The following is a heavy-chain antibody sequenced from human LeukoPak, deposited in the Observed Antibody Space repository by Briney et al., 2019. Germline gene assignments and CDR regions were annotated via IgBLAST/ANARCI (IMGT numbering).Heavy chain of an antibody. CDR1: GITLSNYG. Sequence: GGSLRLSCVVSGITLSNYGMSWVRQAPGKGLEWVSSISSSAERTNYADSVKGRFTISRDNSKNTLYLQMNSLRAEDTALYYCAKTPGPSGIPNFDYWGQGTLVTVSS. V-gene: IGHV3-23*01. CDR2: ISSSAERT. D-gene: IGHD3-10*01. CDR3: AKTPGPSGIPNFDY. J-gene: IGHJ4*02.